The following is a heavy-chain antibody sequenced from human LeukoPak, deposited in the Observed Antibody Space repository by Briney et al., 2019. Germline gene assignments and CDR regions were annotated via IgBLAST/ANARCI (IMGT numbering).Heavy chain of an antibody. Sequence: TGGSLRLSCAASGFTFSSYSMNWVRQAPGKGLEWVSSISSSSSYIYYADSVKGRFAISRDNAKNSLYLQMISLRAEDTAVYYCARNGMTGTVTTISADYWGQGTLVTVSS. CDR1: GFTFSSYS. D-gene: IGHD4-17*01. J-gene: IGHJ4*02. CDR2: ISSSSSYI. CDR3: ARNGMTGTVTTISADY. V-gene: IGHV3-21*01.